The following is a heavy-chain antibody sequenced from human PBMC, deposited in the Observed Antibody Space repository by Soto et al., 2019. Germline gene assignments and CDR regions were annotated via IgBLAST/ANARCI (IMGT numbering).Heavy chain of an antibody. J-gene: IGHJ4*02. V-gene: IGHV4-30-4*01. CDR1: GGSISSGDYY. D-gene: IGHD4-4*01. CDR2: IYYSGST. CDR3: ARVETTVTTVSFDY. Sequence: PSETLSLTCTVSGGSISSGDYYWSWIRQPPGKGLEWIGYIYYSGSTYYNPSLKSRVTISVDTSKNQFSLKLSSVTAADTAVYYCARVETTVTTVSFDYWGQGTLVTVSS.